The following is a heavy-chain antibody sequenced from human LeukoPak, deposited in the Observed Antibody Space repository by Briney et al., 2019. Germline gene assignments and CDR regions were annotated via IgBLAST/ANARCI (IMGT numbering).Heavy chain of an antibody. D-gene: IGHD5-12*01. J-gene: IGHJ4*02. CDR1: GGTFSSYA. V-gene: IGHV1-69*04. CDR2: IIPILGIA. Sequence: SVKVSCKASGGTFSSYAISWARQAPGQGLEWMGRIIPILGIANYAQKFQGRVTMTRDTSISTAYMELSRLRSDDTAVYYCARGADYVYGLLNYYFDYWGQGTLVTVSS. CDR3: ARGADYVYGLLNYYFDY.